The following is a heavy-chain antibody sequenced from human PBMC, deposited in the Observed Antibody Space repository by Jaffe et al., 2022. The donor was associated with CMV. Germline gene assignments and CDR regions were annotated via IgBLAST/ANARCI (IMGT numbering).Heavy chain of an antibody. Sequence: EVQLVESGGGLVQPGRSLRLSCAASGFTFDDYAMHWVRQAPGKGLEWVSGISWNSGSLDYADSVKGRFTISRDNAKNSLYLQMNSLRAEDTAFYYCAKGIAGRLEVRFDPWGQGTLVTVSS. J-gene: IGHJ5*02. V-gene: IGHV3-9*01. CDR1: GFTFDDYA. D-gene: IGHD6-6*01. CDR2: ISWNSGSL. CDR3: AKGIAGRLEVRFDP.